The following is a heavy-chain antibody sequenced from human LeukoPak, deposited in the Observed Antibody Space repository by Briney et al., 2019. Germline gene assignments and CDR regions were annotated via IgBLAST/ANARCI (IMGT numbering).Heavy chain of an antibody. J-gene: IGHJ4*02. CDR1: GFTFSSFW. V-gene: IGHV3-74*01. D-gene: IGHD6-13*01. CDR2: MNSDGSST. Sequence: GGSLRLSCAASGFTFSSFWMHWVRQAPGKGLVWVSRMNSDGSSTSYADSVKGRFTISRDNAKNTLYLQMNSLRAEDTAVYYCARGDLVSNSWYYFDYWGQGTLVTVSS. CDR3: ARGDLVSNSWYYFDY.